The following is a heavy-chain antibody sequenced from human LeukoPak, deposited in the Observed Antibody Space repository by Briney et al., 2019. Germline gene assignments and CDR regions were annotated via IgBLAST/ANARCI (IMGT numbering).Heavy chain of an antibody. Sequence: PSETLSLTCTVSGGSISSSSYYWGWIRQPPGKGLEWVGSIYYSGSTYYNPSLKSRVTISVDTSKNQFSLKLSSVTAADTAVYYCITMVRGTLTSDDYWGQGTLVTVSS. CDR3: ITMVRGTLTSDDY. V-gene: IGHV4-39*01. D-gene: IGHD3-10*01. J-gene: IGHJ4*02. CDR2: IYYSGST. CDR1: GGSISSSSYY.